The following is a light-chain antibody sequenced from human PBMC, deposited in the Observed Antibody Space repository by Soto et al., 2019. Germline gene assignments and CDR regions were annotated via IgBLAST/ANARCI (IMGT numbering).Light chain of an antibody. Sequence: DIQMTQSPSSLSASVGDRVTITCRASQSISTYLNWYQQTPGKAPKLLIYGASSLQSGVPSRFSGSGSGTDFTLTITSLQPEDFATYYCQQNLITLYPFGQGTKLEIK. CDR3: QQNLITLYP. CDR1: QSISTY. CDR2: GAS. V-gene: IGKV1-39*01. J-gene: IGKJ2*01.